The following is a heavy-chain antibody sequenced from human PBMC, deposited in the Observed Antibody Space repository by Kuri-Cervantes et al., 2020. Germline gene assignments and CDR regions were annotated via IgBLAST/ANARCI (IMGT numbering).Heavy chain of an antibody. V-gene: IGHV3-30*03. Sequence: GGSLRLSCAASGFTFSSYGMHWVRQAPGKGLEWVAVISYDGSNKYYADSVKGRFTISRDNSKNTLYPQMNSLRAEDTAVYYCARDANDILNDYWGQGTLVTVSS. D-gene: IGHD3-9*01. CDR1: GFTFSSYG. CDR3: ARDANDILNDY. J-gene: IGHJ4*02. CDR2: ISYDGSNK.